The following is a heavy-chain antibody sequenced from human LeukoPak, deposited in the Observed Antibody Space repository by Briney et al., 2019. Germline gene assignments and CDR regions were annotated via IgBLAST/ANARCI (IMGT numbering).Heavy chain of an antibody. CDR1: GGSISSSSYY. CDR2: IYYSGST. CDR3: AARYPGAFDI. J-gene: IGHJ3*02. V-gene: IGHV4-39*07. Sequence: SETLSLTCTVSGGSISSSSYYWGWIRQPPGKGLEWIGSIYYSGSTYYNPSLKSRVTISVDTSKNQFSLKLSSVTAADTAVYYCAARYPGAFDIWGQGTMVTVSS. D-gene: IGHD1-1*01.